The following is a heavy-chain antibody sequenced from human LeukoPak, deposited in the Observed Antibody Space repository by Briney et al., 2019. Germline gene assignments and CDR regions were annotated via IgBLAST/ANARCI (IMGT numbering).Heavy chain of an antibody. V-gene: IGHV4-59*01. J-gene: IGHJ5*02. CDR1: GESISGFY. CDR2: IYYSGST. CDR3: ARDQGSGSYEFDP. D-gene: IGHD3-10*01. Sequence: SETLSLTCTVSGESISGFYWTWIRQPPGKGLEWIGCIYYSGSTNYNPSLKSRVTISVDTSKNQFSLKLSSVTAADTAVYYCARDQGSGSYEFDPWGQGTLVTVSS.